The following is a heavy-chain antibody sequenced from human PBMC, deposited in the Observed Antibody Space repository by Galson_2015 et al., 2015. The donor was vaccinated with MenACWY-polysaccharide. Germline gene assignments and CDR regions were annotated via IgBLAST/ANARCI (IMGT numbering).Heavy chain of an antibody. J-gene: IGHJ4*02. CDR2: IYYSGST. V-gene: IGHV4-39*01. D-gene: IGHD5-18*01. Sequence: PPGKGLEWIGSIYYSGSTYYNPSLKGRVTISVDTSKNQFSLKLSSVTAADTAVYYCARLGGYSYGYVLDYWGQGTLVTVSS. CDR3: ARLGGYSYGYVLDY.